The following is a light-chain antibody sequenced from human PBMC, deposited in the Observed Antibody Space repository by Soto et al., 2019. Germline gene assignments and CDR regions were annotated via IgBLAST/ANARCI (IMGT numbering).Light chain of an antibody. CDR1: SSDVGGYNY. Sequence: QSALTQPRSVSGSPGQSVTISCTGTSSDVGGYNYVSWYQQHPGKAPKLMIYDVSKRPSGVPDRFSGSKSGNTASLTISGLQDEDEADYYCCSYAGRYVFGTGTKLTVL. V-gene: IGLV2-11*01. J-gene: IGLJ1*01. CDR3: CSYAGRYV. CDR2: DVS.